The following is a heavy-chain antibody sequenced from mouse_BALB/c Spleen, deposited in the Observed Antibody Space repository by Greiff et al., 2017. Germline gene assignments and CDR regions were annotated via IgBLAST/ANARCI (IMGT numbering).Heavy chain of an antibody. J-gene: IGHJ1*01. CDR3: ARYYYGSSLYWYFDV. V-gene: IGHV1-80*01. Sequence: QVQLKESGAELVRPGSSVKISCKASGYAFSSYWMNWVKQRPGQGLEWIGQIYPGDGDTNYNGKFKGKATLTADRSSSTAYMQLSSLTSEDSAVYFCARYYYGSSLYWYFDVWGAGTTVTVSS. CDR1: GYAFSSYW. D-gene: IGHD1-1*01. CDR2: IYPGDGDT.